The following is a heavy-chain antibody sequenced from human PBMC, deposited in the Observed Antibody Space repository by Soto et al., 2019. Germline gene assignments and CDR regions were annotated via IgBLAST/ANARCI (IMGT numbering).Heavy chain of an antibody. CDR3: ARDGVIVPAWHDY. D-gene: IGHD2-2*01. Sequence: EIQLLESGGGLVQPGGSLRLSCVASGFTFSSYAMSWVRQAPGKGLEWVSAIRGGGGTPYYADSVKGRFTLSRDNSKNTVYLQMNSLRADDTPLYYCARDGVIVPAWHDYWGQGALVTVSS. CDR2: IRGGGGTP. V-gene: IGHV3-23*01. J-gene: IGHJ4*02. CDR1: GFTFSSYA.